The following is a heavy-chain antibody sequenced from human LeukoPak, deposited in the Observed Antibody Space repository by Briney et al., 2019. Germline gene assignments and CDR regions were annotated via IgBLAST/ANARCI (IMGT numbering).Heavy chain of an antibody. D-gene: IGHD6-13*01. V-gene: IGHV1-69*13. J-gene: IGHJ4*02. Sequence: SVKVSCKASGGTFSSYAISWVRQAPGQGLEWMGGIIPIFGTANYAQKFQGRVTITADESTSTAYMELSSLRSEDTAVYYCATLWYSSSWYGTPFDYWGQGTLVTVSS. CDR3: ATLWYSSSWYGTPFDY. CDR1: GGTFSSYA. CDR2: IIPIFGTA.